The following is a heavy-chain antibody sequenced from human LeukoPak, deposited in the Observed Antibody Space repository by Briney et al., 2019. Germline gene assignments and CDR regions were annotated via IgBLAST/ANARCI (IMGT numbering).Heavy chain of an antibody. V-gene: IGHV4-34*01. CDR1: GGSFSGYY. Sequence: PSETLSLTCAVYGGSFSGYYWSWIRQPPGKGLEWIGEINHSGSTNYNPSLKSRVTISVDTSKNQFSLKLSSVTAADTAVYYCARVRSVANDYWGQGTLVTVSS. CDR3: ARVRSVANDY. CDR2: INHSGST. D-gene: IGHD4-11*01. J-gene: IGHJ4*02.